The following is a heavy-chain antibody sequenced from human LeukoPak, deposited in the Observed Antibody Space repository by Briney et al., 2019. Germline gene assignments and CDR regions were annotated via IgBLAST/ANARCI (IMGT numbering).Heavy chain of an antibody. V-gene: IGHV3-23*01. CDR1: GFTFSTYA. Sequence: GGSLRLSCAASGFTFSTYAMSWVRQAPGKGLEWVSGISGSGGSTYYADSVKGRFTISRDNSKNTLYLQMNSLRAEDTAVYYCAKSIAARPYYYYGMDVWGQGTTVTVSS. CDR3: AKSIAARPYYYYGMDV. J-gene: IGHJ6*02. D-gene: IGHD6-6*01. CDR2: ISGSGGST.